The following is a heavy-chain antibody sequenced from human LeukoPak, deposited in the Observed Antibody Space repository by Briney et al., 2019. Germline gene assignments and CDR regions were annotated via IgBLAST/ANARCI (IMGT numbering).Heavy chain of an antibody. CDR1: GFTFSSYS. J-gene: IGHJ5*02. D-gene: IGHD2-2*01. CDR3: ARDHCSSTSCPP. Sequence: GGSLRLSCAASGFTFSSYSMNWVRQAPGKGLEWVSSISSSSYIYYADSVKGRFTISRDNAKNSLYLQMNSLRAEDTAVYYCARDHCSSTSCPPWGQGTLVTVSS. V-gene: IGHV3-21*01. CDR2: ISSSSYI.